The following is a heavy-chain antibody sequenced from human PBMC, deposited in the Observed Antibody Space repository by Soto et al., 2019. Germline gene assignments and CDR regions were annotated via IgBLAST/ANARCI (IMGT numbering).Heavy chain of an antibody. Sequence: ASVKVSCKTSGYTFSNYGINWVRQAPGQGLEWMGWISGYNGNTNYAQTVQGRVTMTTDTSTGTVFMELRSLKSDDTAIYYCSRFIMVGGWFDPNYYHGMDVWGQGTTVTVSS. D-gene: IGHD6-19*01. CDR3: SRFIMVGGWFDPNYYHGMDV. CDR2: ISGYNGNT. J-gene: IGHJ6*02. V-gene: IGHV1-18*01. CDR1: GYTFSNYG.